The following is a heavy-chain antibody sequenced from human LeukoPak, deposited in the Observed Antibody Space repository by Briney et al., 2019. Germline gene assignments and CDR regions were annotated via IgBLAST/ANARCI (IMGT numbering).Heavy chain of an antibody. CDR2: IYYSGST. D-gene: IGHD3-16*01. J-gene: IGHJ3*02. CDR1: GGSISPYY. V-gene: IGHV4-59*01. Sequence: SETLSLTCTVSGGSISPYYWSWIRQPPGKGLEWIGYIYYSGSTNYNPSLKSRVTISVDTSKNQFSLKLSSVTAADTAVYYCARAMITSDAFDIWGQGTMVTVSS. CDR3: ARAMITSDAFDI.